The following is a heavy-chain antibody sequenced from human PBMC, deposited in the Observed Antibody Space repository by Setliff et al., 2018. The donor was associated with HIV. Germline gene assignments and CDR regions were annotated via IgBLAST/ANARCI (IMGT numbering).Heavy chain of an antibody. Sequence: ASVKVSCKASGGTFSSYTISWVRQAPGQGLEWMGGIIPIFGTTNYAQKFQGRATITADESTSTAYMELSSLRSEDTAVYYCAMSMTTYPVSRAFDIWGQGTMVTVS. V-gene: IGHV1-69*13. CDR3: AMSMTTYPVSRAFDI. D-gene: IGHD4-4*01. CDR1: GGTFSSYT. J-gene: IGHJ3*02. CDR2: IIPIFGTT.